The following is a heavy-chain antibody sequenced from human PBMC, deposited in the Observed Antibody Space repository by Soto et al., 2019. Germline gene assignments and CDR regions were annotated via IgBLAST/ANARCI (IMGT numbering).Heavy chain of an antibody. V-gene: IGHV1-24*01. J-gene: IGHJ4*02. D-gene: IGHD4-4*01. Sequence: ASVKVSCKVSGYTLTELSMHWVRQAPGKGLEWMGGFDPEDGETIYAQKFQGRVTMTEDTSTDTAYMELSSLRSEDTAVYYCSTDGYSSSPLDYWGQGTLVTVSS. CDR3: STDGYSSSPLDY. CDR1: GYTLTELS. CDR2: FDPEDGET.